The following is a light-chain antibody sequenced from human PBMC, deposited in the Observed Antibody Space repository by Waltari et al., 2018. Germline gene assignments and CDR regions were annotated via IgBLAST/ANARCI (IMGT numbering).Light chain of an antibody. V-gene: IGLV2-23*01. J-gene: IGLJ2*01. CDR2: EGT. CDR3: CSYVSNSPQVV. CDR1: SSDVGSYNL. Sequence: QSALTQPASVSGSPGQSITISCTGTSSDVGSYNLVSWYQQHPGKAPKLIIYEGTKRPSGVSNRFSGSKSGSTAALTISGLQAEDGADYYCCSYVSNSPQVVIGGGTKLTVL.